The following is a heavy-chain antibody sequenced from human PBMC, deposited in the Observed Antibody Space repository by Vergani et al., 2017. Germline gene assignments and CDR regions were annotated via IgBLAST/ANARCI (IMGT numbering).Heavy chain of an antibody. CDR2: ISYDGSNK. J-gene: IGHJ4*02. V-gene: IGHV3-30-3*01. Sequence: QVQLVESGGGVVQPGRSLRLSCAASGFTFSSYAMHWVRQAPGKGLEWVAVISYDGSNKYYADSVKGRFTISRDNSKNTLYLQMNSLRAEDTAVYYCARGGSFYYYSSGYYYGGFDYWGQGTLVTVSS. CDR3: ARGGSFYYYSSGYYYGGFDY. D-gene: IGHD3-22*01. CDR1: GFTFSSYA.